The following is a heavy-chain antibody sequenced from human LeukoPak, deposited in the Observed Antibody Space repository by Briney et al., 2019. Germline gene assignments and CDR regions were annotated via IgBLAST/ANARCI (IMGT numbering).Heavy chain of an antibody. V-gene: IGHV3-53*01. J-gene: IGHJ4*02. CDR3: ARDYYDSSGYPPMF. CDR1: GFTFSDYA. D-gene: IGHD3-22*01. CDR2: IYSGGST. Sequence: GGSLRLSCVVSGFTFSDYAMSWVRQAPGKGLEWVSVIYSGGSTYYADSVKGRFTISRDNSKNTLYLQMNSLRAEDTAVYYCARDYYDSSGYPPMFWGQGTLVTVSS.